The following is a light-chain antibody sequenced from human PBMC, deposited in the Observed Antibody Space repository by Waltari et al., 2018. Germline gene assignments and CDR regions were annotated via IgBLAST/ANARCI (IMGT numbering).Light chain of an antibody. CDR2: RIY. V-gene: IGLV1-47*01. Sequence: QSVLPQPPSASGTPGQRVTISCSGGRSNIGNNYVFWYQQFPGTAPKLLIYRIYQRPSGVPDRFSGSKSGTSASLAISGLRSEDEADYYCAAWDDSLSVWVFGGGTKLTVL. CDR3: AAWDDSLSVWV. J-gene: IGLJ3*02. CDR1: RSNIGNNY.